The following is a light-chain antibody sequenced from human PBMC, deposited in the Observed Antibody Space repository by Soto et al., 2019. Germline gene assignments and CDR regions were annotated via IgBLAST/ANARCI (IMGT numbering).Light chain of an antibody. Sequence: QSVLTQPPSVSAAPGQKVTISCSGSSSNIGNNYVSWYQQLPGTAPKLLIYDNNKRPSGIPDRFSGSKSGTSATLGITGLQTGDEADYYCGTRDSSLRVFGGGTQLTVL. CDR3: GTRDSSLRV. V-gene: IGLV1-51*01. CDR2: DNN. J-gene: IGLJ3*02. CDR1: SSNIGNNY.